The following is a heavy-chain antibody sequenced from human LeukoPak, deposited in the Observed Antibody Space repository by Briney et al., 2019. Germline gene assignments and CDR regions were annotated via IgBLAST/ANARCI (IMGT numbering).Heavy chain of an antibody. D-gene: IGHD1-14*01. V-gene: IGHV3-23*01. J-gene: IGHJ6*03. CDR1: GFTFSSYA. CDR2: ISGSGGST. CDR3: AKPLGRNTQTYYMDV. Sequence: PGGSLRLSCAASGFTFSSYAMSWVRQAPGKGLEWVSAISGSGGSTYYADSVKGRFTISRDNSKNTLYLQMNSLRAEDTAVYYCAKPLGRNTQTYYMDVWGKGTTVTISS.